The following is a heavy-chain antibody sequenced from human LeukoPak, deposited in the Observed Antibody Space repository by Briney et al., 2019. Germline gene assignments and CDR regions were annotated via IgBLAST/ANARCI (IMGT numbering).Heavy chain of an antibody. Sequence: PGGSLRLSCTASGFTFSNYAMTWVRQAPGRGLEWVSAISRSGVHTYYADSVKGRFTISRDNSKNTLYLQMNSLRAEDTAVYSCEKGPPNNSQGYLDYWGQGTLVTVSS. CDR1: GFTFSNYA. D-gene: IGHD1-14*01. V-gene: IGHV3-23*01. CDR3: EKGPPNNSQGYLDY. CDR2: ISRSGVHT. J-gene: IGHJ4*02.